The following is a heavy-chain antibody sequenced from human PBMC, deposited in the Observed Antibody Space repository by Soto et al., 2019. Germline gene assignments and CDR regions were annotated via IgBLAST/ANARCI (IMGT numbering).Heavy chain of an antibody. CDR1: GFIFSDQF. V-gene: IGHV3-72*01. CDR3: PRPQRSSSDWHYY. Sequence: EVQLVESGGGLVQPGGSLRLSCAASGFIFSDQFMDWVRQAPGQGLEGVGRAKNKVGHYMTEYAASVKGRFTNSRDESNYSLFLQMTSLATEDTAVYYCPRPQRSSSDWHYYWGQGILVTVSS. J-gene: IGHJ4*02. CDR2: AKNKVGHYMT. D-gene: IGHD6-19*01.